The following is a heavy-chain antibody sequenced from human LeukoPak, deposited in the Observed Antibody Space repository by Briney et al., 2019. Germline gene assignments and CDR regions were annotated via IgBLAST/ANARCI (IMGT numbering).Heavy chain of an antibody. CDR2: IYYSGST. CDR3: ARVKMGYSYSFDY. J-gene: IGHJ4*02. CDR1: GGSISSSNFY. V-gene: IGHV4-61*01. D-gene: IGHD5-18*01. Sequence: HSETLSLTCTVSGGSISSSNFYWSWIRQPPGKGLEWIGYIYYSGSTNYNPSLKSRVTISVDTSKNQFSLKLSSVTAADTAVYYCARVKMGYSYSFDYWGQGTLVTVSS.